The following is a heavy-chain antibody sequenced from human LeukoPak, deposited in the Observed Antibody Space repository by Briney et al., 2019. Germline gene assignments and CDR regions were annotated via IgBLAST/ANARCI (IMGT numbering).Heavy chain of an antibody. CDR1: GGSFSVYY. Sequence: KPSETLSLTCAVYGGSFSVYYWSWIRQPPGKGPEWIGEINHSGSTNYNPSLKSRVTISVDTSKNQFSLKLSSVTAADTAVYYCARGSLFDIWGQGTMVTVSS. V-gene: IGHV4-34*01. CDR3: ARGSLFDI. CDR2: INHSGST. J-gene: IGHJ3*02.